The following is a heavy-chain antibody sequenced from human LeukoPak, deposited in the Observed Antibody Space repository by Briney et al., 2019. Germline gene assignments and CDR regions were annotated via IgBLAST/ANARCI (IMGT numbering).Heavy chain of an antibody. D-gene: IGHD5-24*01. CDR2: INPNSGGT. V-gene: IGHV1-2*02. CDR1: GYTFTGYY. CDR3: ARGSISRLQFGSELETLDY. J-gene: IGHJ4*02. Sequence: ASVKVSCKASGYTFTGYYMHWVRQAPGQGLEWMGWINPNSGGTNYAQKFQGRVTMTRDTSISTAYMELSRLRSDDTAVYYCARGSISRLQFGSELETLDYWGQGTLVTVSS.